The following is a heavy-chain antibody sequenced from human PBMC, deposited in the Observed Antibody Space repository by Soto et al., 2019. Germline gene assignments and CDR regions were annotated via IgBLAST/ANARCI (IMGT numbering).Heavy chain of an antibody. CDR2: IIPIFGTA. V-gene: IGHV1-69*13. CDR3: AALMRDYFDY. D-gene: IGHD3-9*01. CDR1: GGTFSSYA. Sequence: EASVKVSCKASGGTFSSYAISWVRQAPGQGLEWMGGIIPIFGTANYAQKFQGRVTITADESTSTAYMELSSLRSEDTAVYYCAALMRDYFDYWGQGTLVNVSS. J-gene: IGHJ4*02.